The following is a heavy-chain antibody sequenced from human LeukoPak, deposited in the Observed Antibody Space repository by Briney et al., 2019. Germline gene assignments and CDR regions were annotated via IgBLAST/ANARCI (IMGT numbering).Heavy chain of an antibody. V-gene: IGHV4-34*01. J-gene: IGHJ5*02. D-gene: IGHD5-12*01. CDR1: GGSFSGYY. CDR3: ARGPLRSGFAP. Sequence: SETLSLTCAVYGGSFSGYYWSWIRQPPGKGLEWIGEINHSGSTNYNPSLKSRVTISVDTSKNQFSLKLSSVTAADTAVYYCARGPLRSGFAPWGRGTLVPV. CDR2: INHSGST.